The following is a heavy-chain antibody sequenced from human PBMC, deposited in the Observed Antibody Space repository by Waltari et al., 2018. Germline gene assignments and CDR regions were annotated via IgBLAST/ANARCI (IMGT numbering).Heavy chain of an antibody. CDR2: ISYDGSNK. D-gene: IGHD3-22*01. Sequence: QVQLVESGGGVVQPGRSLRLSCAASGFTFSSYAMHWVRQAPGKGLEWVAVISYDGSNKYYADSVKGRFTISRDNSKNTLYLQMNSLRAEDTAVYYCARGSYYYDSSGYKGSAFDIWGQGTMVTVSS. CDR3: ARGSYYYDSSGYKGSAFDI. V-gene: IGHV3-30-3*01. CDR1: GFTFSSYA. J-gene: IGHJ3*02.